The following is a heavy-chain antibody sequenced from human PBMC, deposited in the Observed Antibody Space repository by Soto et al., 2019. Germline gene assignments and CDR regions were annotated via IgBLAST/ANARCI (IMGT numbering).Heavy chain of an antibody. J-gene: IGHJ6*02. CDR2: ILNDGSNR. D-gene: IGHD3-10*01. CDR3: ARDDEYSGNGMDV. CDR1: GFTFSNYG. Sequence: QVQLVESGGGVVQPGRSLRLSCAASGFTFSNYGMHWVRQAPGKWLEWVAVILNDGSNRYHADSVKDRFTISRDNSKNTLYLQMNSLRAEDTAVYYCARDDEYSGNGMDVWGQGTTVTVS. V-gene: IGHV3-33*01.